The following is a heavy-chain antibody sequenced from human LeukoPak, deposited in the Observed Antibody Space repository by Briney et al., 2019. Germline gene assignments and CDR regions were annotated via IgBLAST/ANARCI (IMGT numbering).Heavy chain of an antibody. D-gene: IGHD3-10*01. CDR2: ISYDGSNK. CDR1: GFTFSSYA. V-gene: IGHV3-30*14. Sequence: HPGGSLRLSCAASGFTFSSYAMHWVRQAPGKGLEWVAVISYDGSNKYYADSVNGRFTISRDNSKKTLYLQMNSLRAEDTAGYYCAKMGKTENHYGSGRFSYYYYMDVWGKGTTVTISS. CDR3: AKMGKTENHYGSGRFSYYYYMDV. J-gene: IGHJ6*03.